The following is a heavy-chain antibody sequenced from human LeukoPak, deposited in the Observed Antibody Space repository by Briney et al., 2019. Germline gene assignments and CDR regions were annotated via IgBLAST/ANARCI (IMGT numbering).Heavy chain of an antibody. CDR1: GFTFSSYA. Sequence: GGSLGLSCAASGFTFSSYAMSWVRQAPGKGLEWVSAISGSGGSTYYADSVKGRFTISRDNSKNTLYLQMNSLRAEDTAVYYCAKGQWLAHDAFDIWGQGTMVTVSS. J-gene: IGHJ3*02. V-gene: IGHV3-23*01. D-gene: IGHD6-19*01. CDR3: AKGQWLAHDAFDI. CDR2: ISGSGGST.